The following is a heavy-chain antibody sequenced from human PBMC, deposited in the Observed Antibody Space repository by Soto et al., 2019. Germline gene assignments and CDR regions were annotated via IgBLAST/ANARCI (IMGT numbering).Heavy chain of an antibody. D-gene: IGHD3-10*01. V-gene: IGHV5-10-1*01. Sequence: PGESLKISCKGSGYSFTSYWISWVRQMPGKGLEWMGRIDPSDSYTNYSPSFQGHVTISADKSISTAYLQWSSLKASDTAMYYCARRVGDYYGSGRFYYYYGMDVWGQGTTVTVYS. CDR1: GYSFTSYW. CDR2: IDPSDSYT. J-gene: IGHJ6*01. CDR3: ARRVGDYYGSGRFYYYYGMDV.